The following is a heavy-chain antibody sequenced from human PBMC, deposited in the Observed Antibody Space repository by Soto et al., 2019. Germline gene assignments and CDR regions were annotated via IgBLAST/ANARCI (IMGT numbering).Heavy chain of an antibody. J-gene: IGHJ3*02. CDR1: GFTFSSYA. CDR3: ARGLGYCSGGSCLHDAFDI. V-gene: IGHV3-74*01. D-gene: IGHD2-15*01. CDR2: INSDGSST. Sequence: GGSLRLSCAASGFTFSSYAMSWVRQAPGKGLEWVSRINSDGSSTSYADSVKGRFTISRDNAKNTLYLQMNSLRAEDTAVYYCARGLGYCSGGSCLHDAFDIWGQGTMVTVSS.